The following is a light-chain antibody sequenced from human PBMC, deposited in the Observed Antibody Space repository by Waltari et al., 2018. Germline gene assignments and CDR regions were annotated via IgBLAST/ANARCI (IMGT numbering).Light chain of an antibody. Sequence: ETAMTQSPATLSVSPGARVTLSCRASQSGGSSLAWYQQIPGQPPRLLIHSASTGATGLPARVSGRGSGTDFTLTISSLQSEDFAVYYCQQYYNWPYTFGQGTKVEIK. CDR1: QSGGSS. CDR2: SAS. J-gene: IGKJ2*01. CDR3: QQYYNWPYT. V-gene: IGKV3-15*01.